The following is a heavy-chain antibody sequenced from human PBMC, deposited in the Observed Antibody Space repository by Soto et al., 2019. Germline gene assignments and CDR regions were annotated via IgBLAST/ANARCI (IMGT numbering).Heavy chain of an antibody. CDR1: GGSISSGGYY. Sequence: SETLSLTCTVSGGSISSGGYYWSWIRQHPGKGLEWIGYIYYSGSTYYNPSFKSRVSISVDTSKNQFSLKLTSVTVADTAVYYCARDKITGLFDYWGQGTLVTVSS. V-gene: IGHV4-31*03. J-gene: IGHJ4*02. CDR3: ARDKITGLFDY. D-gene: IGHD2-8*02. CDR2: IYYSGST.